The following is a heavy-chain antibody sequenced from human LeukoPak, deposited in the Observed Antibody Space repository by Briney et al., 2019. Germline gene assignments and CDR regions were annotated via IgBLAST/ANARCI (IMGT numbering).Heavy chain of an antibody. V-gene: IGHV3-21*01. CDR3: ARSTDYCTSTSCYMYYFNY. J-gene: IGHJ4*02. Sequence: GGSLRLSCAASGFTFSDYDMSWVRQAPGKGLEWVSSIRSSSTYIYYADSVKGRFTISRDNAKNSLFLQMNSLRAEDTAVYYCARSTDYCTSTSCYMYYFNYWGQGTLVTVSS. CDR1: GFTFSDYD. CDR2: IRSSSTYI. D-gene: IGHD2-2*01.